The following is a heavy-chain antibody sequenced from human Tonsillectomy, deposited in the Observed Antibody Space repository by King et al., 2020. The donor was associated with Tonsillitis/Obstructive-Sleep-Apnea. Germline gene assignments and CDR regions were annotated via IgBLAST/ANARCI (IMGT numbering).Heavy chain of an antibody. V-gene: IGHV1-3*01. CDR1: GYTFTSYA. Sequence: VQLVQSGAEVKKPGASVKVSCKASGYTFTSYAMHWVRQAPGQRLEWMGWINAGNGNTKYSQKFQGRVTITRDTSASTAYMELSSLRSEDTAVYYCARGGTIWINQFDYWGQGTLVTVSS. J-gene: IGHJ4*02. CDR3: ARGGTIWINQFDY. D-gene: IGHD3-3*01. CDR2: INAGNGNT.